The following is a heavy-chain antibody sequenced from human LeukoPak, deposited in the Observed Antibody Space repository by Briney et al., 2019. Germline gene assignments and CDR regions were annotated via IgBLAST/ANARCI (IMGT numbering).Heavy chain of an antibody. CDR3: ARDLTVWKTNWFDP. V-gene: IGHV4-38-2*02. Sequence: SETLSLTCTVSGYSISSGHFWGWIRQPPGKGLEWIGSIYHSGSTYYNPSLKSRVTISVDTSKNQFSLKLSSVTATDTAVYYCARDLTVWKTNWFDPWGQGTLVTVSS. CDR2: IYHSGST. J-gene: IGHJ5*02. CDR1: GYSISSGHF. D-gene: IGHD3-16*01.